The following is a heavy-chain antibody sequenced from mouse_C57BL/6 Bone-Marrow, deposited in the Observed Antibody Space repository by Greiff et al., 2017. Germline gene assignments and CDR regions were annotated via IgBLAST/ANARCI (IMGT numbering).Heavy chain of an antibody. J-gene: IGHJ4*01. CDR2: IWSGGST. D-gene: IGHD2-4*01. CDR3: ARTAIYYDYDGDAMDY. Sequence: QVQLKQSGPGLVQPSQSLSITCTVSGFSLTSYGVHWVRQSPGKGLEWLGVIWSGGSTDYNAAFISRLSISKDNSKSQVFFKMNSLQADDTAIYYCARTAIYYDYDGDAMDYWGQGTSVTVSS. CDR1: GFSLTSYG. V-gene: IGHV2-2*01.